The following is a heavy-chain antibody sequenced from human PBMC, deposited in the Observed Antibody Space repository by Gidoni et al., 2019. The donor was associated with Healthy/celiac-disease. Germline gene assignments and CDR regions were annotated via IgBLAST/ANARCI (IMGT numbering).Heavy chain of an antibody. D-gene: IGHD2-2*01. CDR1: GGTFSSYT. CDR2: IIPILGIA. V-gene: IGHV1-69*08. CDR3: ARDKKDYCSSTSCQDY. Sequence: QVQLVQSGAEVKKPGSSVQVSCKASGGTFSSYTISWVRQAPGQGLEWMGRIIPILGIANYAQKFQGRVTITADKSTSTAYMELSSLRSEDTAVYYCARDKKDYCSSTSCQDYWGQGTLVTVSS. J-gene: IGHJ4*02.